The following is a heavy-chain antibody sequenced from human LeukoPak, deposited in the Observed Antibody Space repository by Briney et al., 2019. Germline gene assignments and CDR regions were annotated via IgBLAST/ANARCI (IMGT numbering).Heavy chain of an antibody. CDR2: IYYSGST. CDR1: GGSISSYY. Sequence: SETLSLTCTVSGGSISSYYWSWIRQPPGKGLEWIGYIYYSGSTNYNPSLKSRVTISVDTSKNQFSLKLSSVTAADTAVYYCARRDIVVVPAAIGGDDAFDIWGQGTMVTVSS. J-gene: IGHJ3*02. D-gene: IGHD2-2*01. V-gene: IGHV4-59*08. CDR3: ARRDIVVVPAAIGGDDAFDI.